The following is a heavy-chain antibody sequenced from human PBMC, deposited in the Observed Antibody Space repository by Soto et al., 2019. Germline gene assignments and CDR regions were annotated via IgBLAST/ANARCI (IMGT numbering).Heavy chain of an antibody. V-gene: IGHV4-31*02. D-gene: IGHD3-22*01. CDR1: GVPVSGDDLY. Sequence: PSETLSLTCVVSGVPVSGDDLYWSWIRHLPGKGLEWIANVYHTGTTYYNPSLKSRVSLSVDTSQNQFSLILASVTAADTAVYYCARALVTDYNSRDYHYYFAMDVWGQGTTVTVSS. J-gene: IGHJ6*02. CDR2: VYHTGTT. CDR3: ARALVTDYNSRDYHYYFAMDV.